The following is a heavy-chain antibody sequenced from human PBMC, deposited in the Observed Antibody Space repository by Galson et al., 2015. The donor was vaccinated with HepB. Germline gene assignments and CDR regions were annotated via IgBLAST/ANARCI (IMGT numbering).Heavy chain of an antibody. CDR2: IWYDGSKE. D-gene: IGHD2-21*02. CDR3: ASSAGDLDY. J-gene: IGHJ4*02. CDR1: GFTFSDYG. V-gene: IGHV3-33*01. Sequence: SLRLSCAASGFTFSDYGMHWVRQAPGKGLEWVALIWYDGSKEYYADSVKGRFTISRDNFKNTLHLQMKNLRVDDTAVYYCASSAGDLDYWGQGTLVTVSS.